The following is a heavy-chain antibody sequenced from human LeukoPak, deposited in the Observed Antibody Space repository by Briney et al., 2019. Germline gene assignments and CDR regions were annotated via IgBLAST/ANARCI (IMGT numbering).Heavy chain of an antibody. J-gene: IGHJ4*02. CDR3: VKGGGNVRRYFEY. D-gene: IGHD4-23*01. CDR2: ISYDGSNK. Sequence: PGGSLRLSCAASGFTFSGSAMHWVRQAPGKGLEWVAVISYDGSNKYYADSVKGRFTISRDNSKNTLYLQMNSLRAEDTAVYYCVKGGGNVRRYFEYWGQGTLVTVSS. V-gene: IGHV3-30-3*01. CDR1: GFTFSGSA.